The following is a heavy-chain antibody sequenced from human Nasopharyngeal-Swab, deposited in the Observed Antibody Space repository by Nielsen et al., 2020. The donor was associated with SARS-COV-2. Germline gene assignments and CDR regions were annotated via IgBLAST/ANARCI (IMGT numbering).Heavy chain of an antibody. Sequence: GGSLRLSCAASGFTFDDYAMHWVRQAPGKGLEWVSGISWNSGSIGYADSVKGRFTISRDNAKNTLYLQMNSLRAEDTAVYYCASMAFDIWGQGTMVTVSS. J-gene: IGHJ3*02. CDR2: ISWNSGSI. V-gene: IGHV3-9*01. CDR1: GFTFDDYA. D-gene: IGHD2-8*01. CDR3: ASMAFDI.